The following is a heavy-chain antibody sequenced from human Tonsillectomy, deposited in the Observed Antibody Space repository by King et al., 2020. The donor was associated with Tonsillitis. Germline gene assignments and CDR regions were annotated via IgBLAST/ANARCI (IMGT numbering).Heavy chain of an antibody. D-gene: IGHD5-12*01. V-gene: IGHV3-21*01. CDR3: ARERDMVATGWFDP. CDR1: GFTFSSYS. Sequence: VQLVESGGGLVKPGGSLRLSCAASGFTFSSYSMNWVRQAPGKGLEWVSSISSSSGYIYYADSVKGRFTISRDNAKNSLYLQMNSLRAEDTAVYYCARERDMVATGWFDPWGQGTLVTVSS. J-gene: IGHJ5*02. CDR2: ISSSSGYI.